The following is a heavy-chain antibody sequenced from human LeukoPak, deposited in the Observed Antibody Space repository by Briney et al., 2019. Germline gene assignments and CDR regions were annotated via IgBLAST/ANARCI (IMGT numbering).Heavy chain of an antibody. Sequence: ESGPTLVNPTQTLTLTCTFSGFSLSTSGVGVGWIRQPPGKALEWLALIYWDDDKRYSPSLESRLTITKDTSKNQVVLTMTNMDPVVTATYYCAHRSHVLRYFDWLFDFDYWGQGTLVTVSS. CDR2: IYWDDDK. J-gene: IGHJ4*02. V-gene: IGHV2-5*02. CDR3: AHRSHVLRYFDWLFDFDY. D-gene: IGHD3-9*01. CDR1: GFSLSTSGVG.